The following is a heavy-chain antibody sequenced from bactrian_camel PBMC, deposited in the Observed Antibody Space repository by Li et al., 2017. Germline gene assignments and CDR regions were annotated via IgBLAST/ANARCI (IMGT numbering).Heavy chain of an antibody. V-gene: IGHV3S63*01. D-gene: IGHD3*01. CDR3: AAWCLGGGVWSRVGRYKY. CDR1: QYTY. J-gene: IGHJ4*01. Sequence: HVQLVESGGGSVQAGGSLRLSCVASQYTYMGWFRQAPGKEREGVASIFTHRRTTWYTDSVKGRFTISYDQAKRTTYLQMNNLKPEDSGMYICAAWCLGGGVWSRVGRYKYWGQGTQVTVS. CDR2: IFTHRRTT.